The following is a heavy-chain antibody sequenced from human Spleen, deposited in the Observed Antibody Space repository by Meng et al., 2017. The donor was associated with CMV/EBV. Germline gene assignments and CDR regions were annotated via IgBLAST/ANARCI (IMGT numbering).Heavy chain of an antibody. D-gene: IGHD6-19*01. CDR1: GFPFSGYY. CDR2: MNPSSGDT. CDR3: ARDGIQQWLGYNWFDP. J-gene: IGHJ5*02. Sequence: ASVKVSCKVSGFPFSGYYIHWVRQAPGQGLEWMGWMNPSSGDTNYAQNFQGRVTMTRDISSSTVYLELSGLRSDDTAVYYCARDGIQQWLGYNWFDPWGQGTLVTVSS. V-gene: IGHV1-2*02.